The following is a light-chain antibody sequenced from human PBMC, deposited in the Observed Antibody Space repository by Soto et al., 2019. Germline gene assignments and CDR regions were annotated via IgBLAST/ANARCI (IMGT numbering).Light chain of an antibody. CDR2: GAS. V-gene: IGKV3-20*01. Sequence: EVVLPQSPGTLSLSPGERATLSCRASQSVSSTYLAWYQHKPGQAPRLLMYGASRRATGIPDRFSGSGSGTDFTLTISRLEPEDFAVYYCQQYGSSPLMYTFGQGTKLEIK. CDR1: QSVSSTY. CDR3: QQYGSSPLMYT. J-gene: IGKJ2*01.